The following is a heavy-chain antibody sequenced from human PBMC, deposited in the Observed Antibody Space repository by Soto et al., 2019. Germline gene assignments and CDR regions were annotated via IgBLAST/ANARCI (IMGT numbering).Heavy chain of an antibody. J-gene: IGHJ4*02. CDR3: ARSYYDSSGYYFEGVVY. CDR1: GYTFTSYY. Sequence: GASVKVSCKASGYTFTSYYMHWVRQAPGQGLEWMGIINPSGGSTSYAQKFQGRVTMTRDTSTSTVYMELSSLRSEDTAVYYCARSYYDSSGYYFEGVVYWGQGTLVTVSS. CDR2: INPSGGST. D-gene: IGHD3-22*01. V-gene: IGHV1-46*01.